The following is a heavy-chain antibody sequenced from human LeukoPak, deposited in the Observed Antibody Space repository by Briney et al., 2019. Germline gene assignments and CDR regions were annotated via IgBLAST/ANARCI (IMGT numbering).Heavy chain of an antibody. CDR3: ARGYQSNANWFDP. D-gene: IGHD2-2*01. CDR1: GGSFSGYY. J-gene: IGHJ5*02. Sequence: KSSETLSLTCAVYGGSFSGYYWSWIRQPPGKGLEWIGEINHSGSTNYNPSLKSRVTISVDTSKNQFSLKLSSVTAADTAVYYCARGYQSNANWFDPWGQGTLVTVSS. CDR2: INHSGST. V-gene: IGHV4-34*01.